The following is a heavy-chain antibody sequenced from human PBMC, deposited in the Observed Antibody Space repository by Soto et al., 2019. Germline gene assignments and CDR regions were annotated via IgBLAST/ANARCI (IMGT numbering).Heavy chain of an antibody. CDR1: GFTFSSYS. CDR3: AREYSGSYQPGGSYYYYYGMDV. J-gene: IGHJ6*02. CDR2: ISSSSSTI. V-gene: IGHV3-48*02. D-gene: IGHD1-26*01. Sequence: GGSLRLSCAASGFTFSSYSMNWVRQAPGKGLEWVSYISSSSSTIYYADSVKGRFTISRDNAMNSLYLQMNSLRDEDTAVYYCAREYSGSYQPGGSYYYYYGMDVWGQGTTVTVSS.